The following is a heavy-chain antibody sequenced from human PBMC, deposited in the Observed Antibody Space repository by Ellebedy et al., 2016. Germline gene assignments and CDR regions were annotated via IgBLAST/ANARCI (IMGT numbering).Heavy chain of an antibody. CDR1: GFTFSSYW. CDR3: ARWAYVNSWYHLDY. D-gene: IGHD1-14*01. CDR2: INQDGSET. V-gene: IGHV3-7*01. Sequence: GESLKISCAASGFTFSSYWMSWFRQAPGKGLERVANINQDGSETYYVDSVRGRFTISRDNSKTSTYLQMNSLRGEDTAVYYCARWAYVNSWYHLDYWGQGTLVTVSS. J-gene: IGHJ4*02.